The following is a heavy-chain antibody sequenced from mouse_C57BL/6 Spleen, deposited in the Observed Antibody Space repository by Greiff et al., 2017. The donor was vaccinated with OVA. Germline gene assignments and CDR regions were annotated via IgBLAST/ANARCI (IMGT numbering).Heavy chain of an antibody. CDR3: TDYYDYEDYAMDY. V-gene: IGHV6-3*01. Sequence: DVHLVESGGGLVQPGGSMKLSCVASGFTFSNYWMNWVRQSPEKGLEWVAQIRLKSDNYATHYAESVKGRFTISRDDSKSSVYLQMNNLRAEDTGIYYCTDYYDYEDYAMDYWGQGTSVTVSS. J-gene: IGHJ4*01. CDR2: IRLKSDNYAT. CDR1: GFTFSNYW. D-gene: IGHD2-4*01.